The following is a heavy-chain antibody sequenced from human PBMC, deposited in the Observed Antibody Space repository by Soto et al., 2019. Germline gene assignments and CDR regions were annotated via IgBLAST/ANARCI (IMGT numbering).Heavy chain of an antibody. J-gene: IGHJ6*02. V-gene: IGHV3-30-3*01. D-gene: IGHD3-10*01. CDR2: VSYDGVNE. CDR1: GFTFSNYA. Sequence: QVQLVESGGGVVQPGRSLRLACTASGFTFSNYAMHWVRQAPGKGLEWVAVVSYDGVNENYADSVKGRFTISRDKFKNTLYLQMNSLRDEHTAVYYCVRDGFVVYYSYGMDVWGQGTPVTVSS. CDR3: VRDGFVVYYSYGMDV.